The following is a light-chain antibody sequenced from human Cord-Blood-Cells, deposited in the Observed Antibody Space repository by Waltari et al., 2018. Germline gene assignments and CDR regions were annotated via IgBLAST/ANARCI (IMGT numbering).Light chain of an antibody. CDR1: SSYVSSYNY. CDR3: SSYTSSSTLDVV. J-gene: IGLJ2*01. CDR2: DVS. V-gene: IGLV2-14*01. Sequence: QSALTQPASVSGSPEQSITIPCTGTSSYVSSYNYVSGYQQHPAKAPKLMIYDVSNRPSGVSNRFSGYKSGNTASLTISGLQAEDEADYYCSSYTSSSTLDVVFGGGTKLTVL.